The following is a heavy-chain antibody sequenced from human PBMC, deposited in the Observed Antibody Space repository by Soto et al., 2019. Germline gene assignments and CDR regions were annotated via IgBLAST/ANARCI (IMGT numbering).Heavy chain of an antibody. CDR2: IDNSGGIT. CDR1: GFTFSTYA. Sequence: PGGSLRLACAASGFTFSTYAMSWVRRAPGKGLEWVSTIDNSGGITYYADSVKGRFTISRDNSKNTLYLQMNSLRAEDTAVYYCAKAAYNYGYPFACRGQGPLVAVS. J-gene: IGHJ4*02. V-gene: IGHV3-23*05. D-gene: IGHD5-18*01. CDR3: AKAAYNYGYPFAC.